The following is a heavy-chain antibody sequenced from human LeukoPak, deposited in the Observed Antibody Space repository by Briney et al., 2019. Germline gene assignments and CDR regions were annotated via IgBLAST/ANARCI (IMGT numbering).Heavy chain of an antibody. CDR1: GGSISSGSYY. CDR3: ARDMRQLEGYYYYYMDV. V-gene: IGHV4-39*07. CDR2: IYHSGST. D-gene: IGHD6-6*01. Sequence: SETLSLTCTVSGGSISSGSYYWSWIRQPAGKGLEWIGSIYHSGSTYYNPSLKSRVTISVDTSKNQFSLKLSSVTAADTAVYYCARDMRQLEGYYYYYMDVWGKGTTVTVSS. J-gene: IGHJ6*03.